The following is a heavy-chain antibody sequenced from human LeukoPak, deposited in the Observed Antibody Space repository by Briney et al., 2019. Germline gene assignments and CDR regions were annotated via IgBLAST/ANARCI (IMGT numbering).Heavy chain of an antibody. V-gene: IGHV3-66*01. CDR3: ASRDKGYYYGLDV. CDR2: ISGGGGT. D-gene: IGHD5-24*01. J-gene: IGHJ6*02. Sequence: PGGSLRLSCAASGFTGSSNYMSWVRQAPGKGLEWVSIISGGGGTYYADSMKDRFTISRDNSKSTLYLQMKSLRVEDTAVYYCASRDKGYYYGLDVWGQGTTVTVAS. CDR1: GFTGSSNY.